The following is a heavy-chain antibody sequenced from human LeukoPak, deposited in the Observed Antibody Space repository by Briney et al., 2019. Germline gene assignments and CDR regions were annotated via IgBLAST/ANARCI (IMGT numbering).Heavy chain of an antibody. J-gene: IGHJ4*02. CDR1: GGSFNDYD. V-gene: IGHV4-34*01. CDR2: INESGAT. Sequence: SETLSLTCSVYGGSFNDYDWSWVRQAPGRGLQWTGEINESGATNCDPSLKSRVTMSIDTSKSQFSLSLRSVTAADTAVYFCARYVPVKTGPTRASFDYWGQGILVSVSS. CDR3: ARYVPVKTGPTRASFDY. D-gene: IGHD1-1*01.